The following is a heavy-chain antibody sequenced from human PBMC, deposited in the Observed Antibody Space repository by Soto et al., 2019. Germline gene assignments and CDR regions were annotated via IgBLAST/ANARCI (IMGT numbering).Heavy chain of an antibody. V-gene: IGHV4-39*01. CDR3: ARQGGYTARPNDAFDI. J-gene: IGHJ3*02. CDR1: GGSISSSSYY. Sequence: SEALSLTCTFSGGSISSSSYYWVWIRQPPGKGLEWIGSIYYSGSTYYNPSLKSRVTISVDTSKNQFSLKLSSVTAADTAVYYCARQGGYTARPNDAFDIWGQGTMVTVSS. CDR2: IYYSGST. D-gene: IGHD1-26*01.